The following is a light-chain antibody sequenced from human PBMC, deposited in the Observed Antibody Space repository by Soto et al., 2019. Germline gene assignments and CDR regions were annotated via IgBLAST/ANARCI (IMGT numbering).Light chain of an antibody. Sequence: EIVMTQSPATLSVSPGERDTLSCRASQSFSSNLAWYQQKPGQAPRLLISGASTRATGIPARFSGSGSGTEFTLTISSLQSEDFAVYYCQQYNYWPPTFGQGTKVDIK. CDR1: QSFSSN. J-gene: IGKJ1*01. CDR3: QQYNYWPPT. V-gene: IGKV3-15*01. CDR2: GAS.